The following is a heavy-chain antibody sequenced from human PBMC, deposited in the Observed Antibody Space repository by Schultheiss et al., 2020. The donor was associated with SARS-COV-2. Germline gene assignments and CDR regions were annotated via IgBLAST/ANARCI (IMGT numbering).Heavy chain of an antibody. J-gene: IGHJ6*02. CDR3: ARAPRIRGRFGMDV. V-gene: IGHV7-4-1*02. D-gene: IGHD3-10*01. Sequence: ASVKVSCKASGYTFTSYDINWVRQATGQGLEWMGWINTNTGNPTYAQGFTGRFVFSLDTSVSTTYLQISSLKAEDTAVYYCARAPRIRGRFGMDVWGQGTTVTVAS. CDR2: INTNTGNP. CDR1: GYTFTSYD.